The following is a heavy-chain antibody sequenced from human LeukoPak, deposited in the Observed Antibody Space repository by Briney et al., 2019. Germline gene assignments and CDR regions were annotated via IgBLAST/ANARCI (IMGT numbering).Heavy chain of an antibody. V-gene: IGHV3-30*04. CDR2: ISYDGSNK. D-gene: IGHD6-13*01. CDR3: ARETQQLVGYYFDY. Sequence: PGRSLRLSCAASGFTSSSYAMHWVRQAPGKGLEWVAVISYDGSNKYYADSVKGRFTISRDNSKNTLYLQMNSLRAEDTAVYYCARETQQLVGYYFDYWGQGTLVTVSS. CDR1: GFTSSSYA. J-gene: IGHJ4*02.